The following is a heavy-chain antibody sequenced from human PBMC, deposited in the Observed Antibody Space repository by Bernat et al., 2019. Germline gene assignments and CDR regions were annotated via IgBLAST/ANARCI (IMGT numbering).Heavy chain of an antibody. CDR3: ARRGFPRAFDV. D-gene: IGHD2/OR15-2a*01. Sequence: QVQLQQWGAGLLKPSGTLSLTRAVYRGSLSGYYWSWTRQPPGKGLEWIGEINHSGGTNYNPSLKSRVTISVDTSKSQFSPKLNSVTADDTADYYCARRGFPRAFDVWGQGTMVTFSS. V-gene: IGHV4-34*01. CDR1: RGSLSGYY. J-gene: IGHJ3*01. CDR2: INHSGGT.